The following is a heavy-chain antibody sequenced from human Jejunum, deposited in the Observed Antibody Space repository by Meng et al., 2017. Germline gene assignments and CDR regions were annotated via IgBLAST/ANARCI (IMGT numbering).Heavy chain of an antibody. Sequence: GGSLRLSCAASGFTFSTYEMNWVRQAPGKGLEWVSYISSSGTSTHYADSVQGRFNISRDNPKNSLYLQMNSLRAEDTAVYYCVRDPLVCWGQGTLVTVSS. J-gene: IGHJ4*02. D-gene: IGHD3-16*01. V-gene: IGHV3-48*03. CDR3: VRDPLVC. CDR1: GFTFSTYE. CDR2: ISSSGTST.